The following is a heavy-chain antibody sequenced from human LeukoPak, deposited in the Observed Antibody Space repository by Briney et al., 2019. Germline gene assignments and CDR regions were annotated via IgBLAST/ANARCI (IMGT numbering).Heavy chain of an antibody. J-gene: IGHJ3*02. CDR1: GFTFSRYW. V-gene: IGHV3-33*08. CDR2: IWYDGSNK. D-gene: IGHD3-22*01. CDR3: ARDISSGYYEAFDI. Sequence: GGSLRLSCAASGFTFSRYWMSWGRQAPGKGLEWVAVIWYDGSNKYYADSVKGRFTISRDNSKNTLYLQMNSLRAEDTAVYYCARDISSGYYEAFDICGQGTMVTVSS.